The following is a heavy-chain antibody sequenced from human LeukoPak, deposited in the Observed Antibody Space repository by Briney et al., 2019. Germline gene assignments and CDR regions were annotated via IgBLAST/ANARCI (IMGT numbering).Heavy chain of an antibody. CDR3: ARAVSYYYYYMDV. CDR2: IYYSGST. V-gene: IGHV4-59*01. Sequence: SETLSLTCTVSGASISSYYCSWIRQPPGKGLEWIGYIYYSGSTNYNPSLKSRVTISVDTSKNQFSLKLSSVTAADTAVYYSARAVSYYYYYMDVWGKGTTVTVSS. J-gene: IGHJ6*03. CDR1: GASISSYY.